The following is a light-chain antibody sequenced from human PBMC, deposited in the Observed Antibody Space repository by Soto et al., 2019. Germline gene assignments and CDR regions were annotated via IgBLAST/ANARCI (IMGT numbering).Light chain of an antibody. CDR2: GAS. J-gene: IGKJ5*01. CDR3: QQDYNLPIT. Sequence: EIVMTQSPATLSLSPGERATLSCRASQSVISNYLSWYQQKPGQAPRLLIYGASTRATDIPARFSGSGSGTDFTLTISSLQPEDFAVYYCQQDYNLPITFGQGTRLEIK. CDR1: QSVISNY. V-gene: IGKV3D-7*01.